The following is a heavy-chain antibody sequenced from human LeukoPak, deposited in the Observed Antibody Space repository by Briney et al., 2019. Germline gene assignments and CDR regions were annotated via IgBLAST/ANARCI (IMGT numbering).Heavy chain of an antibody. V-gene: IGHV4-61*01. CDR2: IYYSGNT. J-gene: IGHJ4*02. D-gene: IGHD3-10*01. CDR1: GGSLSSGSYY. CDR3: AREGLATMIRGVIPY. Sequence: SETLSLTCTVSGGSLSSGSYYWSWIRQPPGKGLAWIGYIYYSGNTNYNASLKSRVTISVDTSKNQFSLKLSSVTAADTAVYYCAREGLATMIRGVIPYWGQGTLVTVSS.